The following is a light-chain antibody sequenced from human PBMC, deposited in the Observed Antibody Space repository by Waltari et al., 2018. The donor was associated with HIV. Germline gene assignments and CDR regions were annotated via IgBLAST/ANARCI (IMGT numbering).Light chain of an antibody. V-gene: IGLV1-51*01. Sequence: HSVMTQPPSVSAAPGQKLPTSCSVHSSNIGNKSVSCYQQLPGTAPKLLIYDNKKRPSGIPDRFSGSKSGTSATLCITGLQTGDEADYYCGTWDSSLSAGVFGGGTKLTVL. J-gene: IGLJ3*02. CDR1: SSNIGNKS. CDR3: GTWDSSLSAGV. CDR2: DNK.